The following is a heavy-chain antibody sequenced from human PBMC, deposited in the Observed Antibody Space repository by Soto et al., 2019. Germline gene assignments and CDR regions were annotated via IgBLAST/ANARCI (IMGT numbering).Heavy chain of an antibody. Sequence: QVQLVQSGAEVKKPGSSVKVSCKASVGTFSSYAISWVRQAPGQGLEWMGGIIPIFGTANYAQKFQGRVTITADESTSTAYMELRSLRSEDTAVYYCAREEYRYSSSWYAIGYWGQGTLVTVSS. CDR1: VGTFSSYA. CDR3: AREEYRYSSSWYAIGY. D-gene: IGHD6-13*01. CDR2: IIPIFGTA. V-gene: IGHV1-69*12. J-gene: IGHJ4*02.